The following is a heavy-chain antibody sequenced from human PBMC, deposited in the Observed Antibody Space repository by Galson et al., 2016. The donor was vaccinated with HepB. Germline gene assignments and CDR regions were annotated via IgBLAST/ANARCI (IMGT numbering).Heavy chain of an antibody. V-gene: IGHV4-59*01. J-gene: IGHJ6*02. CDR1: GDSMFSYY. CDR2: VFYSGST. D-gene: IGHD1-26*01. CDR3: ARDGRGSGNYLYYDGMDL. Sequence: SETLSLTCTFSGDSMFSYYWSWIRKPPGKGLEWIGHVFYSGSTNYNPSLRGRVTISIDTSENQFSLKLSSVTAADTAVYYSARDGRGSGNYLYYDGMDLWGQGATVTVSS.